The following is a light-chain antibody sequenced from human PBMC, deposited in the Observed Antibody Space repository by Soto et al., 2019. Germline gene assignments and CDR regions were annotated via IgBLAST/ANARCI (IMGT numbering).Light chain of an antibody. Sequence: DIQMTQSPSTLSASIGDTVNINCRASQSVNSRLAWYQQRPGKTPRILIYKASSLEREVPSRFSGSGSGTEYNLTIRNLEPDDFATYYCQQYDGYPWTFGQGTEVEVK. V-gene: IGKV1-5*03. CDR1: QSVNSR. J-gene: IGKJ1*01. CDR2: KAS. CDR3: QQYDGYPWT.